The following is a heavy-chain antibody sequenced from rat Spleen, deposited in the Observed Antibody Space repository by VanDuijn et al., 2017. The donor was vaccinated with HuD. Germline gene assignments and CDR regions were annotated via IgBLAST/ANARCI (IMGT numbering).Heavy chain of an antibody. CDR3: ASSNYAFDY. V-gene: IGHV5-25*01. CDR1: GLSFSNYD. CDR2: ISTGGGNT. Sequence: EVQLVESGGGAVQPGRSMKLSCAASGLSFSNYDMAWVRQAPTKGLEWVASISTGGGNTYYRDSVKGRFTISRDTAQNTLYLQMNSLRSEDTATYYCASSNYAFDYWGQGVMVTVSS. D-gene: IGHD1-10*01. J-gene: IGHJ2*01.